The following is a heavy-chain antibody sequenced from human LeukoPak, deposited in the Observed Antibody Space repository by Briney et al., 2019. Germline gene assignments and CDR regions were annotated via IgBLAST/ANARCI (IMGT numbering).Heavy chain of an antibody. CDR2: IYTSGST. V-gene: IGHV4-4*07. Sequence: SETLSLTCTVSGGSISSYYWSWIRQPAGKGLEWIGRIYTSGSTNYNPSLKSRVTMSVDTSKNQFSLKLSSVTAADTAVYYCARGGEIGYCSSTSCRYFDYWGQGTLVTVSS. D-gene: IGHD2-2*01. CDR3: ARGGEIGYCSSTSCRYFDY. J-gene: IGHJ4*02. CDR1: GGSISSYY.